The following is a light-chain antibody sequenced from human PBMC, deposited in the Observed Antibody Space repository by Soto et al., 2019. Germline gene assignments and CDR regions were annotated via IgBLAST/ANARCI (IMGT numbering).Light chain of an antibody. V-gene: IGKV3-11*01. J-gene: IGKJ4*01. CDR3: QQRSKWPLT. CDR2: DVS. CDR1: ESISSY. Sequence: EIVLTQSPATLSLSPEERATLSCRASESISSYLAWYQQKPGQAPSLLIYDVSNRATGIPARFSGSGSGTDFTLTIDNLEAEDFAVYYCQQRSKWPLTFGGGTKVEIK.